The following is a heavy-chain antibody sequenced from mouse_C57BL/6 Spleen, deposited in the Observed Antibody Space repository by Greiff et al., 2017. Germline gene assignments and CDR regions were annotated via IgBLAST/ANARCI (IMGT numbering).Heavy chain of an antibody. CDR1: GFTFSDYG. Sequence: EVQLVESGGGLVKPGGSLKLSCAASGFTFSDYGMHWVRQAPEKGLEWVAYISSGSSTIYYADTVKGRFTISRDNAKNTLFLQMTSLRSEDTAMYYCAGGLGWYFDVWGTGTTVTVSS. V-gene: IGHV5-17*01. CDR3: AGGLGWYFDV. CDR2: ISSGSSTI. J-gene: IGHJ1*03.